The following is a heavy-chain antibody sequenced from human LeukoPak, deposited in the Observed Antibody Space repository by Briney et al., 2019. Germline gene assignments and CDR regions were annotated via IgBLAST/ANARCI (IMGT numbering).Heavy chain of an antibody. V-gene: IGHV3-74*01. CDR2: INSDGGTI. CDR3: ARYCSSTSCYRGSFEY. Sequence: GGSLRLSCAASGFTFSNYWMHWVRQAPGKGLVWVSRINSDGGTINYADSVEGRFTISRDNAKNTLYLQMNSLRAEDTAVYYCARYCSSTSCYRGSFEYWGQGTLVTVSS. D-gene: IGHD2-2*01. CDR1: GFTFSNYW. J-gene: IGHJ4*02.